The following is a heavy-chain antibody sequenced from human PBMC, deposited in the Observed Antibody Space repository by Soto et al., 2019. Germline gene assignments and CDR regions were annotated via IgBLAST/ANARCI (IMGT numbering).Heavy chain of an antibody. D-gene: IGHD6-6*01. CDR1: GFTVSSNY. J-gene: IGHJ4*02. V-gene: IGHV3-53*01. Sequence: GGSLRLSFAASGFTVSSNYMSWVRQAPGKGLEWVSFIYSGGSTYYADSVKGRFTISRENSKKTLYLQMKSLRAGDTAVYYCASYEYSTSATSHXWGQGTLVTVSX. CDR2: IYSGGST. CDR3: ASYEYSTSATSHX.